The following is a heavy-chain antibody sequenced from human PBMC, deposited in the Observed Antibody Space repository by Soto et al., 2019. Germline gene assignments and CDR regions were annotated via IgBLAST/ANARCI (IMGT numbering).Heavy chain of an antibody. Sequence: ASVKVSCKASGGTFSSYAISWVRQAPGQGLEWMGGIIPIFGTANYAQKFQGRVTITADESTSTAYMELSSLRSEDTAVYYCARVLYGDTIFGVVISYYYYGMDVWGQGTTVTVSS. CDR3: ARVLYGDTIFGVVISYYYYGMDV. D-gene: IGHD3-3*01. CDR1: GGTFSSYA. V-gene: IGHV1-69*13. CDR2: IIPIFGTA. J-gene: IGHJ6*02.